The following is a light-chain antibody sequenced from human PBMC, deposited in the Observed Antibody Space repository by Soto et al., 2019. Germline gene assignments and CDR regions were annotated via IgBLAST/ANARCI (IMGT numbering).Light chain of an antibody. V-gene: IGKV1-5*03. Sequence: DIQMTQSPSSLSASVGDRVTITCRASQIINTWLAWYQQKPGKAPKLLIYRASNLLSGVPSRFSGSGSGTECTLTISSLQPDDFSIYYCQQYETYSGTFGPGTKVDL. J-gene: IGKJ3*01. CDR2: RAS. CDR1: QIINTW. CDR3: QQYETYSGT.